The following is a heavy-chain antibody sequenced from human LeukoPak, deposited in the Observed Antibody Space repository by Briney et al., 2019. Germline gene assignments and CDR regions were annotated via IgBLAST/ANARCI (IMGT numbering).Heavy chain of an antibody. J-gene: IGHJ5*02. V-gene: IGHV4-38-2*02. CDR1: GYSISSGYY. CDR3: AREPRGHQTQYYYDTSGHNWFDP. Sequence: PSETLSLTCTVSGYSISSGYYWGWIRQPPGKGLEWIGSIYHSGSTYYNPSLKSRVTISVDTSKNQFSLKLSSVTAADTAVYYCAREPRGHQTQYYYDTSGHNWFDPWGQGTLVTVSS. CDR2: IYHSGST. D-gene: IGHD3-22*01.